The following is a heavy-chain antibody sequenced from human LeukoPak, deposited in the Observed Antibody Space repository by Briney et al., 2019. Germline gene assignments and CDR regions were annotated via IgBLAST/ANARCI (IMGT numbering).Heavy chain of an antibody. Sequence: SETLSLTCTVSGGSISSYYWSWIRQPAGKRLEWIGRIYTSGSTNYNPSLKSRVTMSVDTSKNQFSLKLSSVTAADTAVYYCARVTASSGWYGGAGYYYYYYMDVWGKGTTVTVSS. J-gene: IGHJ6*03. CDR2: IYTSGST. D-gene: IGHD6-19*01. CDR1: GGSISSYY. CDR3: ARVTASSGWYGGAGYYYYYYMDV. V-gene: IGHV4-4*07.